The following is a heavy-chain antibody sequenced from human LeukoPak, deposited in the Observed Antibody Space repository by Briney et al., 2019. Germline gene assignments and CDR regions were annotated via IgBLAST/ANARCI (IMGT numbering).Heavy chain of an antibody. J-gene: IGHJ4*02. CDR2: ISAYNGNT. CDR1: GYTFTSYG. D-gene: IGHD3-9*01. V-gene: IGHV1-18*04. CDR3: ARGGYDILTGYYPYYFDY. Sequence: ASVKVSCKASGYTFTSYGVSWVRQAPGQGLEWMGWISAYNGNTNYAQKLQGRVTMTTDTSTGTAYMELRSLRSDDTAVYYCARGGYDILTGYYPYYFDYWGQGTLVTVSS.